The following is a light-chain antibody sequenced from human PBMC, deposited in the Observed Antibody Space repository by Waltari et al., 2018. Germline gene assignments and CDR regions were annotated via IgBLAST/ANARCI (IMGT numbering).Light chain of an antibody. CDR2: NGS. J-gene: IGKJ1*01. CDR3: RQFDNVPPWT. CDR1: RSVGNN. V-gene: IGKV3-15*01. Sequence: LTQSPAILPASPGDRVTLSCRASRSVGNNLAWYQNKPGQPPSLPIYNGSLRANGIPARFTGSGSGTDFTLPISSLLSEDFAVYFCRQFDNVPPWTFGQGTKVEF.